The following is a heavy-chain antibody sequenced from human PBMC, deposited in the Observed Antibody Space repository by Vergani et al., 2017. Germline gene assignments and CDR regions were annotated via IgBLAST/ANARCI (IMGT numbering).Heavy chain of an antibody. CDR2: IYPGDSDT. CDR3: ARRHCSSTSCYYYYFDY. D-gene: IGHD2-2*01. Sequence: EVQLVQSGAEVKEPGESLKISCKGSGYSFTSYWIGWVRQMPGKGLEWMGIIYPGDSDTRYSPSFQGQVTISADKSISTAYLQWSSLKASDTAMYYCARRHCSSTSCYYYYFDYWGQGTLVTVSS. CDR1: GYSFTSYW. V-gene: IGHV5-51*01. J-gene: IGHJ4*02.